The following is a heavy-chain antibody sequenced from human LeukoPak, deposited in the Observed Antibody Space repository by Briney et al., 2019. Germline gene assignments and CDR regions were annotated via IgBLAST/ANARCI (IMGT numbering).Heavy chain of an antibody. Sequence: ASVKVSCKASGYTFTSYDINWVRQATGRGLEWMGWMNPNSGNTGYAQKFQGRVTITRNTSISTAYMELSSLRSEDTAVYYCASSIAVAGIRNAFDIWGQGTMVTVSS. CDR2: MNPNSGNT. D-gene: IGHD6-19*01. J-gene: IGHJ3*02. CDR1: GYTFTSYD. V-gene: IGHV1-8*03. CDR3: ASSIAVAGIRNAFDI.